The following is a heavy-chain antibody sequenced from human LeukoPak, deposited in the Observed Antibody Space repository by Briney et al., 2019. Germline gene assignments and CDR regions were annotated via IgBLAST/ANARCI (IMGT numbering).Heavy chain of an antibody. Sequence: GGSLRLSCAASGFTFSRSGMHWVRQAPGKGLEWVTFIGYDGSKIYYADSVKGRFTISRDNTKNTLYLQMNNLRGEDTAVYYCASSNPAGSSWRPFDNWGQGTLVTVSS. CDR1: GFTFSRSG. CDR3: ASSNPAGSSWRPFDN. D-gene: IGHD6-13*01. CDR2: IGYDGSKI. J-gene: IGHJ4*02. V-gene: IGHV3-30*02.